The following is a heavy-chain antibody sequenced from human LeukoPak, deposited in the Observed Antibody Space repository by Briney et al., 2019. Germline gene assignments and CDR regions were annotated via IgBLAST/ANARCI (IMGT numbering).Heavy chain of an antibody. J-gene: IGHJ5*02. CDR1: GFTFSSYS. CDR3: ARDPTTKKEHYYGSGSSFS. Sequence: TGGSLRPSCAASGFTFSSYSMNWVRQAPGKGLEWVSSISSSSSYIYYADSVKGRFTISRDNAKNSLYLQMNSLRAEDTAVYYCARDPTTKKEHYYGSGSSFSWGQGTLVTVSS. V-gene: IGHV3-21*01. D-gene: IGHD3-10*01. CDR2: ISSSSSYI.